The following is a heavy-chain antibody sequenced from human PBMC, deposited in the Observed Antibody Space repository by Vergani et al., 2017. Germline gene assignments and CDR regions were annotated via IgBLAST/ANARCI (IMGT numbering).Heavy chain of an antibody. V-gene: IGHV3-33*01. CDR1: GFTFSSYG. CDR3: TTVLNYDFWSGYHAAGY. J-gene: IGHJ4*02. D-gene: IGHD3-3*01. Sequence: QVQLVESGGGVVQPGRSLRLSCAASGFTFSSYGMHWVRQAPGKGLEWVAVIWYDGSNKYYADSVKGRFTVSRDNSKNTLYLQMNSLKTEDTAVYYCTTVLNYDFWSGYHAAGYWGQGTLVTVSS. CDR2: IWYDGSNK.